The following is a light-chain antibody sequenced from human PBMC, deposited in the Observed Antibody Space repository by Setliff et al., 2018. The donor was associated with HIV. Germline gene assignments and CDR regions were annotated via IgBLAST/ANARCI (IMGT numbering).Light chain of an antibody. CDR1: SSNIGINT. Sequence: QSVPTQPPSASGTPGQRVTISCSGSSSNIGINTVNWYQQLPGTAPKLLIYSNNQRPSGVPDRFSGSKSDTSASLAISGLQSEDEADYYCAAWDDSLNGYVFATGTKVTVL. CDR3: AAWDDSLNGYV. V-gene: IGLV1-44*01. J-gene: IGLJ1*01. CDR2: SNN.